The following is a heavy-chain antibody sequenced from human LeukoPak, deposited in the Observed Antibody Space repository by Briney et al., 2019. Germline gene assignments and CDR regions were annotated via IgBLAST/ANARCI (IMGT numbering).Heavy chain of an antibody. J-gene: IGHJ1*01. D-gene: IGHD3-22*01. Sequence: GGSLRLSCAASGFTFSRYWMHWVRQAPGKGLVWVSRINGDGSTTSYADSVKGGFTISRDNAKNTLYLQLNSLRAEDTAVYYCATGNYYDSRGYYTFGHWGQGTLVTVSS. CDR2: INGDGSTT. CDR3: ATGNYYDSRGYYTFGH. CDR1: GFTFSRYW. V-gene: IGHV3-74*01.